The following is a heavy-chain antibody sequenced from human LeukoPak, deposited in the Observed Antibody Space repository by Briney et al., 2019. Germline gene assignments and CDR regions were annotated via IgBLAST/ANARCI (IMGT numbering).Heavy chain of an antibody. J-gene: IGHJ6*02. CDR3: ATLPIVVTSARI. V-gene: IGHV3-53*04. CDR1: GFTVNSNY. Sequence: GGSLRLSCAASGFTVNSNYMSWVRQAPGKGLEWVSSIYSGGTTSYADSVRGRFAISRHHSENTLFLQMDSLRTEDTAVYYSATLPIVVTSARIWGQGTSVTVSS. CDR2: IYSGGTT. D-gene: IGHD2-15*01.